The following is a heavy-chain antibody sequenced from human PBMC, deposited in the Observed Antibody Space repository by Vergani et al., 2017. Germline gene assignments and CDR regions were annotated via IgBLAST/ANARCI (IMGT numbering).Heavy chain of an antibody. CDR3: ASLYGPYYYYGMDV. D-gene: IGHD3-10*01. J-gene: IGHJ6*02. Sequence: QVQLQESGPGLVKPSETLSLTCTVSGGSISSHYWSWIRQPPGKGLEWVGYIYYSGSTNYNPSLKSRVTISVDTSKNQFPPKLSSLTAADTAVYYCASLYGPYYYYGMDVWGQGTTVTVSS. CDR1: GGSISSHY. CDR2: IYYSGST. V-gene: IGHV4-59*11.